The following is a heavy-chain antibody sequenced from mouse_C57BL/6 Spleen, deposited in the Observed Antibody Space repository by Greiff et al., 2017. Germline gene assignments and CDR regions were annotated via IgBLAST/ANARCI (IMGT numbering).Heavy chain of an antibody. CDR3: ARSLYDGYFDY. CDR2: IRNKANGYTT. CDR1: GFTFTDYY. V-gene: IGHV7-3*01. Sequence: DVMLVESGGGLVQPGGSLSLSCAASGFTFTDYYMSWVRQPPGKALEWLGFIRNKANGYTTEYSASVKGRFTISRDNSQSILYLQMNALRAEDSATYYCARSLYDGYFDYWGQGTTLTVSS. D-gene: IGHD2-3*01. J-gene: IGHJ2*01.